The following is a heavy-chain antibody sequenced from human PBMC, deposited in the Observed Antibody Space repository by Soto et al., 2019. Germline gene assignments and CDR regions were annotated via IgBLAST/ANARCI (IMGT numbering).Heavy chain of an antibody. V-gene: IGHV4-31*03. CDR2: IYYSGST. J-gene: IGHJ4*02. CDR1: GGSISSGGYY. D-gene: IGHD3-22*01. CDR3: ARVSVGYYDSSGYTDY. Sequence: SETLSLTCTVSGGSISSGGYYWSWIRQHPGKGLEWIGYIYYSGSTYYNPSPKSRVTISVDTSKNQFSLKLSSVTAADTAVYYCARVSVGYYDSSGYTDYWGQGTLVTVSS.